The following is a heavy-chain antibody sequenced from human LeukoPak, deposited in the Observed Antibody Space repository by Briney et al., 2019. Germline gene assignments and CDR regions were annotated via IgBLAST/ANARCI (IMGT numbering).Heavy chain of an antibody. CDR3: ARDLKGHYCSGGSCYRPYYFDY. CDR2: IKQDGSEK. Sequence: GGSLRLSCSASGFIFSNYWMTWVRQAPGKGLEWVANIKQDGSEKYYVDSVKGRFTISRDNAKNSLYLQMSSLRVEDTAVYYCARDLKGHYCSGGSCYRPYYFDYWGQGTLVTVSS. D-gene: IGHD2-15*01. J-gene: IGHJ4*02. CDR1: GFIFSNYW. V-gene: IGHV3-7*01.